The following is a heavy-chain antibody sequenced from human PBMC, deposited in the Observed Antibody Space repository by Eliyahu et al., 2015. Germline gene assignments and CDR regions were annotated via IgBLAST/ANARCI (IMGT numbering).Heavy chain of an antibody. Sequence: QLQLQESGPGLVTASETLSLTCKVSGGSIGSTGXSWVWVRRPPGKGLEWIGTIFDTDRPDFNPSLKSRVAISVDTSKNQFSLEVTSVTAADTAVFYCASQGMHTYGYDFWGQGTLVTVSS. D-gene: IGHD5-18*01. CDR2: IFDTDRP. V-gene: IGHV4-39*01. J-gene: IGHJ4*02. CDR1: GGSIGSTGXS. CDR3: ASQGMHTYGYDF.